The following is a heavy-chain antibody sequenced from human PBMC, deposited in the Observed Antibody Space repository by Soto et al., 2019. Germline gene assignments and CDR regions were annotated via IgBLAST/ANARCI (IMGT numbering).Heavy chain of an antibody. CDR1: GGSVSSGSYY. CDR3: ARAHREWDQKGWYYGMDV. D-gene: IGHD1-26*01. CDR2: IYYSGST. Sequence: QVQLQESGPGLVKPSETLSLTCTVSGGSVSSGSYYWSWIRQPPGKGLEWIGYIYYSGSTNYNPSLKSRVTISVDTSKNQFSLKLSSVTAADTAVYYCARAHREWDQKGWYYGMDVWGQGTTVTVSS. J-gene: IGHJ6*02. V-gene: IGHV4-61*01.